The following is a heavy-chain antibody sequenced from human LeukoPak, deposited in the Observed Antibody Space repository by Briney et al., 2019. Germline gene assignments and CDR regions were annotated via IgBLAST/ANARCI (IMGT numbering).Heavy chain of an antibody. CDR2: ISSSGSTI. D-gene: IGHD3-22*01. CDR1: GFTFSTYS. J-gene: IGHJ3*02. CDR3: ARGTHYYDSSGNWDDGGEAFDI. V-gene: IGHV3-48*04. Sequence: GGSLRLSCAASGFTFSTYSMNWVRQAPGKGLEWVSYISSSGSTIYYADSLKGRFTISRDNAKNSLYLQMNSLRAEDTAVYYCARGTHYYDSSGNWDDGGEAFDIWGQGTMVTVSS.